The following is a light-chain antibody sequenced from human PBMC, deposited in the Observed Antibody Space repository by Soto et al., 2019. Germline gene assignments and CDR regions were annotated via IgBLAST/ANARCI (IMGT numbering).Light chain of an antibody. CDR2: EGS. V-gene: IGLV2-23*03. J-gene: IGLJ1*01. CDR1: SSDVGSYNL. Sequence: QSVLTQPASVSGSPGQSITISCTGTSSDVGSYNLVSWYRQHPGTAPKLMIYEGSKRPSGVSNRFSGSKSGNTASLTISGLQAEDEADYYCCSYAGSSSLVYVFGTGTKLTVL. CDR3: CSYAGSSSLVYV.